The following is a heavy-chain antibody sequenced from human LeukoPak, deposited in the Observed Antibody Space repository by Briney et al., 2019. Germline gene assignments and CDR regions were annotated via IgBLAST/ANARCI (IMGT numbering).Heavy chain of an antibody. Sequence: SENLSLTCTVSGGSISSYYWSWIRQPPGKGLEWIGYIYYSGSTNYNPSLKSRVTISVDTSKNQFSLKLSSVTAADTAVYYCARAYSYGSEIDYWGQGTLVTVSS. V-gene: IGHV4-59*01. CDR3: ARAYSYGSEIDY. CDR1: GGSISSYY. D-gene: IGHD5-18*01. CDR2: IYYSGST. J-gene: IGHJ4*02.